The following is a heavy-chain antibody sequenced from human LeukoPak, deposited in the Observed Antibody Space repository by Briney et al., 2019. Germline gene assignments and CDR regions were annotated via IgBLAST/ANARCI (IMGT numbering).Heavy chain of an antibody. V-gene: IGHV3-15*01. CDR3: TTQRSRITMVRGVIRSDH. Sequence: AGGSLRLSCAASGFTFSNAWMSWVRQGPGKGLEWVGRIKSKTDGGTTDYAAPVKGRFTISRDDSKNTPYLQMNSLKTEDTAVYYCTTQRSRITMVRGVIRSDHWGQGTLVTVSS. D-gene: IGHD3-10*01. CDR2: IKSKTDGGTT. J-gene: IGHJ4*02. CDR1: GFTFSNAW.